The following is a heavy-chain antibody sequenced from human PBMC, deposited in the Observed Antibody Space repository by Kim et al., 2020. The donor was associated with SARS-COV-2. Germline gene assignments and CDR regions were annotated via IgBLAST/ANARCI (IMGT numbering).Heavy chain of an antibody. J-gene: IGHJ2*01. D-gene: IGHD2-2*01. V-gene: IGHV1-69*13. CDR2: IIPIFGTE. Sequence: SVKVSCKASGGTFSSYAISWVRQAPGQGLEWMGGIIPIFGTENYAQKFQGRVTITADESTSTAYMELSSLRSEDTAVYYCARGYCSSTSCANYWYFDLWGRGTLVTVSS. CDR3: ARGYCSSTSCANYWYFDL. CDR1: GGTFSSYA.